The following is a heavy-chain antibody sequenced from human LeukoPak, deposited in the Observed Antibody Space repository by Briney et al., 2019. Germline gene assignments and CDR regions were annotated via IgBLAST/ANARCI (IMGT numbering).Heavy chain of an antibody. J-gene: IGHJ2*01. V-gene: IGHV4-59*08. CDR3: ARARYGDVLKNWYFDL. CDR1: GGSISSYY. D-gene: IGHD4-17*01. Sequence: SETLSLTCTVSGGSISSYYWSWIRQPPGKGLEWIGYIYYSGSTNYNPSLKSRVTISVDTSKNQFSLKLSSVTAADTAVYYCARARYGDVLKNWYFDLWGRGTLVTVSS. CDR2: IYYSGST.